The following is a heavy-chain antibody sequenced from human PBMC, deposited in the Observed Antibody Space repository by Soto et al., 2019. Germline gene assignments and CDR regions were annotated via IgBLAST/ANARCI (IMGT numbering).Heavy chain of an antibody. CDR1: EYIVTSNY. Sequence: GGSLRLSCAASEYIVTSNYISWVRHAPGKGLEWVSVIYSGGTTYYADSVKARFTISRDNAKNSLYLQMNSLRAEDTAVYYCARPTYYYDSSGPPAYWGQGTLVTVSS. CDR2: IYSGGTT. D-gene: IGHD3-22*01. J-gene: IGHJ4*02. CDR3: ARPTYYYDSSGPPAY. V-gene: IGHV3-66*04.